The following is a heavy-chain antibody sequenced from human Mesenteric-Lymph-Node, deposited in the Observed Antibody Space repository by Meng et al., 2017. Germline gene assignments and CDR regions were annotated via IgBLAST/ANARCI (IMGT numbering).Heavy chain of an antibody. Sequence: ASVKVSCKASGYTFTNYDINWVRQATGQGLEWMGWMNPNSGNTGYAQKFQGRVTITRNTSISTAYMELSSLRSEDTAVYYCARGIAAAGTSPRFDYWGQGTLVTVSS. J-gene: IGHJ4*02. CDR2: MNPNSGNT. CDR3: ARGIAAAGTSPRFDY. D-gene: IGHD6-13*01. V-gene: IGHV1-8*03. CDR1: GYTFTNYD.